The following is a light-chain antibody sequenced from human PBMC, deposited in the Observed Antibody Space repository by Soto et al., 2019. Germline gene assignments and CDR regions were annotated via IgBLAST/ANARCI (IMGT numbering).Light chain of an antibody. CDR1: QSVSSIY. J-gene: IGKJ1*01. CDR2: GTS. Sequence: DIVLAQSPGTLSLSPGERATLSCRASQSVSSIYLAWYQQKPGPPPRLLIYGTSNRATDIPDRFSGSGSGTEFTLTISRLEPEDFAVYYCQHNGSSPKWTFGQGTKVEIK. V-gene: IGKV3-20*01. CDR3: QHNGSSPKWT.